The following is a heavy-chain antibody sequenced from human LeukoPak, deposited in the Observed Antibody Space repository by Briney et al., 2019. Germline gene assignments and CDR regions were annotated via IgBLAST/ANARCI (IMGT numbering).Heavy chain of an antibody. CDR3: AKGAHIYGDYGAVDI. CDR2: IWYGGNKK. V-gene: IGHV3-33*06. CDR1: GFTFSDYG. D-gene: IGHD4-17*01. J-gene: IGHJ3*02. Sequence: PGGSLRLSCTGSGFTFSDYGMHWVRQAPGKGLEWVAVIWYGGNKKYYADSVKGRFTISRDNSKNTQYLQMNSLRAEDTAVYYCAKGAHIYGDYGAVDIWGQGTMVTISS.